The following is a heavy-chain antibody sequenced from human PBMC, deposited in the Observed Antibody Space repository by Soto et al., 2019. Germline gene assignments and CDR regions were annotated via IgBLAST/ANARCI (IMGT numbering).Heavy chain of an antibody. D-gene: IGHD6-13*01. J-gene: IGHJ4*02. Sequence: QVTLKESGPVLVKPTETLMLTCTVSGFSLSNARMGVSWIRQPPGKALEWLAHIFSNDEKSYSTSLKSRLTISKDTAKSQVVLTMTNMDPVDTATYYCARIRTQQSLTPLPHFFDYWGQGTLVTVSS. CDR3: ARIRTQQSLTPLPHFFDY. V-gene: IGHV2-26*01. CDR2: IFSNDEK. CDR1: GFSLSNARMG.